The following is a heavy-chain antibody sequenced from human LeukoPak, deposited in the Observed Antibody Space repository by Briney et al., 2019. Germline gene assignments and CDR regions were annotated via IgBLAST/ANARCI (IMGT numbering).Heavy chain of an antibody. Sequence: PSETLSLTCTVSGGSISRYYWSWIRQPPGEGLEWIGYIYYSGRTNYNPSLKSRVTISVDTSKNQFSLKLSSVTAADTAVYYCAGQSFSTGLVDYWGQGTLVTVSS. D-gene: IGHD2-8*02. V-gene: IGHV4-59*08. CDR3: AGQSFSTGLVDY. CDR2: IYYSGRT. J-gene: IGHJ4*02. CDR1: GGSISRYY.